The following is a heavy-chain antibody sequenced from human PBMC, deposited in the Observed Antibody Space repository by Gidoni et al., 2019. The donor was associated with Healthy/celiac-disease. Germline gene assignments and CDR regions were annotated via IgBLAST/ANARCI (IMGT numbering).Heavy chain of an antibody. CDR1: GFTFSSYW. D-gene: IGHD3-22*01. CDR2: IKQDGSEK. Sequence: EVQLVESGGGLVQPGGSLRLSCAASGFTFSSYWMSWVRQAPGKGLEWVANIKQDGSEKYYVDSVKGRFTISRDNAKNSLYLQMNSLRAEDTAVYYCAREMIVVVIKGYDAFDIWGQGTMVTVSS. CDR3: AREMIVVVIKGYDAFDI. V-gene: IGHV3-7*01. J-gene: IGHJ3*02.